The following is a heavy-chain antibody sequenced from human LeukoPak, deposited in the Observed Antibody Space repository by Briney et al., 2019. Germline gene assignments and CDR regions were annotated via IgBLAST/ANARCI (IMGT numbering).Heavy chain of an antibody. Sequence: GGSLRLSCAASGFTFSSYWMHWVRQAPGKGLVWVSRINSDGSSTSYADSVKGRFTISRDNAKNTLYLQMNSLRAEDTAVYYCASFAPREVIGLYYFDYWGQGTLVTVSS. CDR3: ASFAPREVIGLYYFDY. J-gene: IGHJ4*02. CDR2: INSDGSST. V-gene: IGHV3-74*01. CDR1: GFTFSSYW. D-gene: IGHD3-10*01.